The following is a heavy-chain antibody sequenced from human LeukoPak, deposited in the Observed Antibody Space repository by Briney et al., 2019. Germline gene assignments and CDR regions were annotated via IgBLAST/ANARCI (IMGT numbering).Heavy chain of an antibody. D-gene: IGHD3-3*01. CDR2: MNPNSGGT. CDR3: ARYDFWSGSLYNWFDP. CDR1: GYTFTSYD. Sequence: ASVKVSCKAPGYTFTSYDINWVRQATGQGLEWMGWMNPNSGGTNYAQKFQGRVTMTRDTSISTAYMELSRLRSDDTAVYYCARYDFWSGSLYNWFDPWGQGTLVTVSS. J-gene: IGHJ5*02. V-gene: IGHV1-2*02.